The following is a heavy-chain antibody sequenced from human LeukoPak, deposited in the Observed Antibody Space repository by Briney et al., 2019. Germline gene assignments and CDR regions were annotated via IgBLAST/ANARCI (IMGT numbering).Heavy chain of an antibody. J-gene: IGHJ5*02. CDR2: IYHSGST. D-gene: IGHD3-3*01. CDR1: GYSISSGYY. V-gene: IGHV4-38-2*02. CDR3: ARVRFEPSRYYDFWSGPSDNWFDP. Sequence: PSETLSLTCTVPGYSISSGYYWGWIRQPPGKGLEWIGSIYHSGSTYYNPSLKSRVTISVDRSKNQFSLKLSSVTAADTAVYYCARVRFEPSRYYDFWSGPSDNWFDPWGQGTLVTVSS.